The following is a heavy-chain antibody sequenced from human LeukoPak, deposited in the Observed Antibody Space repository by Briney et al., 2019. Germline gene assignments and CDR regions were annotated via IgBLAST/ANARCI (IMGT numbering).Heavy chain of an antibody. CDR3: AREFRGSYALDY. CDR2: IYYSGST. D-gene: IGHD1-26*01. CDR1: GGSISSYY. J-gene: IGHJ4*02. V-gene: IGHV4-59*01. Sequence: PSETLSLTCTVSGGSISSYYWSWIRQPPGMGLEWIGYIYYSGSTNYNPSLKSRVTISVDTSKNQFSLKLSSVTAADTAVYYCAREFRGSYALDYWGQGTLVTVSS.